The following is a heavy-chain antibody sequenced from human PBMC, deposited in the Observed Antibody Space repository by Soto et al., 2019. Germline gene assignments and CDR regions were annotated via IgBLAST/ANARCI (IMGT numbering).Heavy chain of an antibody. CDR3: GTQYSSSWNFDY. CDR2: IIPIFGTA. V-gene: IGHV1-69*13. J-gene: IGHJ4*02. Sequence: SVKVSCKASGGTFSSYAISWVRQAPGQGLEWMGGIIPIFGTANYAQKFQGRVTITADESTSTAYMELSSLRSEDTAVYYCGTQYSSSWNFDYWGQGTLVTVS. D-gene: IGHD6-6*01. CDR1: GGTFSSYA.